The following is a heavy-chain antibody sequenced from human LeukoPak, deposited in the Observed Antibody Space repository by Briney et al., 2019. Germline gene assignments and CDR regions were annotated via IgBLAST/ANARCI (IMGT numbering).Heavy chain of an antibody. J-gene: IGHJ6*02. D-gene: IGHD2-2*01. CDR1: GGTFSGYY. Sequence: PSETLSLTCAVYGGTFSGYYWSWIRQPPGKGLERIGEINHSGSTNYNPSLKSRVTISVDTSKNQFSLKLSSVTAADTAVYYCARALDADCSSTSCYGMDVWGQGTTVTVSS. CDR2: INHSGST. CDR3: ARALDADCSSTSCYGMDV. V-gene: IGHV4-34*01.